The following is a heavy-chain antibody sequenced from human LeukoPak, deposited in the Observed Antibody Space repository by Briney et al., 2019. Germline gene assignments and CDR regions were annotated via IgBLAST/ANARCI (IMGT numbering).Heavy chain of an antibody. CDR3: ARPPLHFRSSGYYCDY. Sequence: PGGSLRLSCAASGFTFSSYSMNWVRQAPGKGLEWVSSISSSSSYIYYADSVKGRFTISRDNAKNSLYLQMNSLRAEDTAVYYCARPPLHFRSSGYYCDYWGQGTLVTVSS. V-gene: IGHV3-21*01. CDR1: GFTFSSYS. D-gene: IGHD3-22*01. J-gene: IGHJ4*02. CDR2: ISSSSSYI.